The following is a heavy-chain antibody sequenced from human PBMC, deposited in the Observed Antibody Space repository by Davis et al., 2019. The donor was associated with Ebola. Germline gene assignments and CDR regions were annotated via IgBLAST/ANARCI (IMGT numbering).Heavy chain of an antibody. CDR3: TRRDYDILTGYYYYGMDV. J-gene: IGHJ6*02. CDR1: GFTFSGSA. D-gene: IGHD3-9*01. Sequence: PGGSLRLSCAASGFTFSGSAMHWVRQASGKGLEWVGRIRSKANSYATAYAASVKGRFTISRDDSKNTAYLQMNSLKTEDTAVYYCTRRDYDILTGYYYYGMDVWGQRTTVTVSS. CDR2: IRSKANSYAT. V-gene: IGHV3-73*01.